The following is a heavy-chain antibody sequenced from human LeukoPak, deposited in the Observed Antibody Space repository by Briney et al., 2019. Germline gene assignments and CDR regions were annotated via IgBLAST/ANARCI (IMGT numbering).Heavy chain of an antibody. CDR1: GYTFTSYD. CDR2: MNPNSGNT. J-gene: IGHJ3*02. CDR3: ARGSEWLRIDAFDI. V-gene: IGHV1-8*01. D-gene: IGHD5-12*01. Sequence: GASVKVSCKASGYTFTSYDINWVRQATGQGLEWMGWMNPNSGNTGYAQKFQGRVTMTRNTSISTAYMELSSLRSEDTAVYYCARGSEWLRIDAFDIWGQGTMVTVSS.